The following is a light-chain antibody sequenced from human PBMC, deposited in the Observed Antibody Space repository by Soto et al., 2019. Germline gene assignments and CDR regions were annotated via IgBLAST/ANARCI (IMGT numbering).Light chain of an antibody. Sequence: QSVLTQPASVSGSPGQSITISCTGTSSDVGGYNYVSWYQQHPVKAPKLMIYDVSNRPSGVSNRFSGSKSGNTASLTISWRQAEDEADYYCSSYTSSSTLVVFGGGTKLTVL. V-gene: IGLV2-14*01. J-gene: IGLJ2*01. CDR1: SSDVGGYNY. CDR3: SSYTSSSTLVV. CDR2: DVS.